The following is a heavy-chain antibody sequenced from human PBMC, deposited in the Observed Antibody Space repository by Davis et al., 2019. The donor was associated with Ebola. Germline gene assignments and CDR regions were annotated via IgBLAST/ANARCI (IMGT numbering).Heavy chain of an antibody. V-gene: IGHV3-33*08. CDR3: ARVNLWSRGWAMDV. CDR1: GFTFSSYT. CDR2: IWYDGSNK. J-gene: IGHJ6*04. Sequence: GESLKISCAASGFTFSSYTLHWVRQAPGKGLEWVAVIWYDGSNKYYADSVKGRFTLSRDNSKNTLYLQMNSLRDEDTAVYYCARVNLWSRGWAMDVWGKGTTVTVSS. D-gene: IGHD2-21*01.